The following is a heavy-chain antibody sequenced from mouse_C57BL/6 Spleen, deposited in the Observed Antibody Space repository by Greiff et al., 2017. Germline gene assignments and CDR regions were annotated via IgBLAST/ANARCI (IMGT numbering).Heavy chain of an antibody. Sequence: QVHVKQSGAELVRPGASVTLSCKASGYTFTDYEMHWVKQTPVHGLEWIGAIDPETGGTAYNQKFKGKAILTADKSSSTAYMELRSLTSEDSAVYYCTRLGYYYGSSYGYFDVWGTGTTVTVSS. CDR2: IDPETGGT. V-gene: IGHV1-15*01. J-gene: IGHJ1*03. CDR1: GYTFTDYE. CDR3: TRLGYYYGSSYGYFDV. D-gene: IGHD1-1*01.